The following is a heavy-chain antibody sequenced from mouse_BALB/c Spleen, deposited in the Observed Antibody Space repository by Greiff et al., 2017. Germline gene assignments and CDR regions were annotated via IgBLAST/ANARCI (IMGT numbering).Heavy chain of an antibody. CDR3: TRVGSFAY. V-gene: IGHV1-15*01. CDR2: IDPETGGT. Sequence: VQLQQSGAELVRPGASVTLSCKASGYTFTDYEMHWVKQTPVHGLEWIGAIDPETGGTAYNQKFKGKATLTADKSSSTAYMELRSLTSEDSAVYYCTRVGSFAYWGQGTLVTVSA. J-gene: IGHJ3*01. CDR1: GYTFTDYE.